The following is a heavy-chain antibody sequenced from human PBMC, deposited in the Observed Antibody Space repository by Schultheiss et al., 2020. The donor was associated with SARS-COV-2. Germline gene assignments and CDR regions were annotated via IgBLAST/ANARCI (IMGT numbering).Heavy chain of an antibody. CDR3: ARAVDGALTT. CDR2: IYYSGST. J-gene: IGHJ5*02. V-gene: IGHV4-59*01. Sequence: SETLSLTCTVSGGSISSYYWSWIRQPPGKGLEWIGYIYYSGSTYYNPSLKSRVTISVDTSKNQFSLKLSSVTAADTAVYYCARAVDGALTTSGQGTLVTVSS. D-gene: IGHD1-26*01. CDR1: GGSISSYY.